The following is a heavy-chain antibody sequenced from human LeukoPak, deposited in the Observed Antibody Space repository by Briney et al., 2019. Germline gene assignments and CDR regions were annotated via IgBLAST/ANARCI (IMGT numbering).Heavy chain of an antibody. Sequence: PGGSLRLSCAASGFTFSSYSMNWVRQAPGKGLEWVSSISSSSSYIYYADSVKGRFTISRDNDKNSLYLKMNSLRAEDTAVYYCARDLKASFDYWGQGTLVTVSS. CDR1: GFTFSSYS. CDR2: ISSSSSYI. J-gene: IGHJ4*02. CDR3: ARDLKASFDY. V-gene: IGHV3-21*01.